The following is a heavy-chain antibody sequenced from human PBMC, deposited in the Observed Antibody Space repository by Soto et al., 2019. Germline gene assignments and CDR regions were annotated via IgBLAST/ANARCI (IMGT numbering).Heavy chain of an antibody. CDR3: AKGASTTVFAFNDY. CDR2: ISWNSGNL. CDR1: GFTFDDYA. Sequence: EVQLVESGGGLVQPGRSLRLSCAASGFTFDDYAMHWVRQPPGKGLEWVSSISWNSGNLGYADSVKGRFTISRDNAKKSLYLQMNSLSGEDTALYYCAKGASTTVFAFNDYWGQGTLVTVSS. D-gene: IGHD4-17*01. J-gene: IGHJ4*02. V-gene: IGHV3-9*01.